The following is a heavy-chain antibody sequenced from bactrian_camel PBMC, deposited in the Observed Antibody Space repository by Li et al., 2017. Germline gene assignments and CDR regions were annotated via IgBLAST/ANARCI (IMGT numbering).Heavy chain of an antibody. J-gene: IGHJ4*01. V-gene: IGHV3S55*01. D-gene: IGHD6*01. CDR1: GYTGSTYY. CDR2: IDPDGST. CDR3: AADLRRGSWYAALDQVRYNY. Sequence: VQLVESGGGSVQAGGSLRLSCAASGYTGSTYYMGWSRQAPGKEREGVATIDPDGSTSYTDSVKGRFTISKDNAKNTLYLQMNSLKPEDTAMYYCAADLRRGSWYAALDQVRYNYWCQGTQVTVS.